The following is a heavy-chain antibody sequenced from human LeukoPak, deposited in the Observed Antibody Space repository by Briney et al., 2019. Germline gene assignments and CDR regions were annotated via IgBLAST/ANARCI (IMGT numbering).Heavy chain of an antibody. CDR3: ARLMDV. CDR1: GYSFTSYR. J-gene: IGHJ6*04. V-gene: IGHV5-51*01. CDR2: IHPGDSDA. Sequence: GESLKISCKGSGYSFTSYRIGWVRQMPGKGLEWMGIIHPGDSDARYGPSFQGQVTISVDKSISTAYLQWSSLRASDTAMYYCARLMDVWGKGTTVTVSS.